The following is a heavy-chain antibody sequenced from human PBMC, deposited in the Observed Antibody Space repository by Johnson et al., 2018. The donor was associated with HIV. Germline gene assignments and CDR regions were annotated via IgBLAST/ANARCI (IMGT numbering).Heavy chain of an antibody. CDR3: ARGGVWFGTIEAFDI. CDR2: IYGAGRT. J-gene: IGHJ3*02. CDR1: GFTVSSNY. V-gene: IGHV3-53*01. Sequence: VQLVESGGGLIQPGGSLRLSCAASGFTVSSNYMSWVRQAPGKGLEWVSIIYGAGRTYYADSVKGRCTISRDNSNNTLYLQMNSLRADDTAVYYCARGGVWFGTIEAFDIWGQGTLVTVSS. D-gene: IGHD3-10*01.